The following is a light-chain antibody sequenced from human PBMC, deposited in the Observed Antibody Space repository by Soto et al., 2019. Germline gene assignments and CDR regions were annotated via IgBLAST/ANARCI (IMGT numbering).Light chain of an antibody. CDR1: SSDVGGYNY. CDR3: TSYAGGNYV. Sequence: QSALTQPPSASGSPGQSVTISCTGTSSDVGGYNYVSWYQQYPGKVPKLMVYEVNKRPSGVPDRFSGSKSGNTASLTVSGLQDEDEADYCWTSYAGGNYVFGTGTKLTVL. CDR2: EVN. J-gene: IGLJ1*01. V-gene: IGLV2-8*01.